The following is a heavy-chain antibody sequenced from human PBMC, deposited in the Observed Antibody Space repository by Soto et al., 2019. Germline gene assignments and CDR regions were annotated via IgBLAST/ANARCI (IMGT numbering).Heavy chain of an antibody. CDR1: GGSISSYY. CDR2: IYYSGST. J-gene: IGHJ6*02. CDR3: ARDRGYGGNSEGYYYYGMDV. V-gene: IGHV4-59*01. Sequence: PSETLSLTCTVSGGSISSYYWSWIRQPPGKGLEWIGYIYYSGSTNYNPSLKSRVTISVDTSKNQFSLKLSSVTAADTAVYYCARDRGYGGNSEGYYYYGMDVWGQGTTVTVSS. D-gene: IGHD5-12*01.